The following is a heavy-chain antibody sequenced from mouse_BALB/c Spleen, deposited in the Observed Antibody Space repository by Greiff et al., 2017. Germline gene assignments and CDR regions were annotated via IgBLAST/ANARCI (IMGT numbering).Heavy chain of an antibody. CDR1: GYTFTSYW. V-gene: IGHV1-5*01. J-gene: IGHJ4*01. CDR2: IYPGNSDT. D-gene: IGHD1-1*01. CDR3: TRYYYYAMDY. Sequence: EVQLQQSGTVLVRPGASVKMSCKASGYTFTSYWMPWVKQRPGQGLEWIGAIYPGNSDTSYNQKFKGKAKLPAVTSTSTAYMELSSLTNEDSAVYYCTRYYYYAMDYWGQGTSVTVSS.